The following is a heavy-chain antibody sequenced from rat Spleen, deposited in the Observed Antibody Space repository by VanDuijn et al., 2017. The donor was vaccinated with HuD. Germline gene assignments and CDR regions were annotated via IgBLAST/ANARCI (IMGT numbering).Heavy chain of an antibody. CDR1: GFTFSNYD. CDR3: ARHGASYGYTSGFDY. D-gene: IGHD1-9*01. J-gene: IGHJ2*01. CDR2: ISTGGGNT. Sequence: EVQLVETGGGLVQPGGSLKLSCAASGFTFSNYDMAWVRQTPVKGLEWIASISTGGGNTYYRDSVKGRFTISRDNAKNTQYLQMDSLRSEDTATYYCARHGASYGYTSGFDYWGQGVMVTVSS. V-gene: IGHV5S14*01.